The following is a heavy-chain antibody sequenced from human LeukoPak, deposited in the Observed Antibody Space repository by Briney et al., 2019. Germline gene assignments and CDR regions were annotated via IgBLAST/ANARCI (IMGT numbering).Heavy chain of an antibody. CDR3: ARDSSYDFWSGYYWTYYFDY. CDR1: GGSFSGYY. Sequence: PSETLSLTCAVYGGSFSGYYWSWIRQPPGKGLEWIGEINHSGSTNYNPSLKSRVTISVDTSKNQFSLKLSSVTAEDTAVYYCARDSSYDFWSGYYWTYYFDYWGQGTLVTVSS. CDR2: INHSGST. J-gene: IGHJ4*02. D-gene: IGHD3-3*01. V-gene: IGHV4-34*01.